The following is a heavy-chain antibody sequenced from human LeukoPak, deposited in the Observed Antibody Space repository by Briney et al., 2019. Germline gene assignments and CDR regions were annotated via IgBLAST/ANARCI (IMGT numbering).Heavy chain of an antibody. CDR1: GFTVSSNY. CDR2: IYSGGST. V-gene: IGHV3-53*01. CDR3: ARGTYYDFWSGYYHDAFDI. J-gene: IGHJ3*02. D-gene: IGHD3-3*01. Sequence: GGSLRLSCAASGFTVSSNYMSWVRQAPGKGLGWVSVIYSGGSTYYADSVKCRFTISRDTSKNTRYLQMNSLRAEDTAVYYCARGTYYDFWSGYYHDAFDIWGQGTMVTVSS.